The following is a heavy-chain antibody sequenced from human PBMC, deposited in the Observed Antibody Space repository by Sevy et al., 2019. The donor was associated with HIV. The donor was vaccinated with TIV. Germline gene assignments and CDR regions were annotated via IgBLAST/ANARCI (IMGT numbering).Heavy chain of an antibody. CDR3: ARELQVGAPGDLDY. D-gene: IGHD3-10*01. Sequence: ASVKVSCKASGYSFTRYGFSWVRQAPGQGLEWMGWISVYNGNTNYAQNFQGRVTMTTDTSTTTAYMELRSLRSDDTAVYYCARELQVGAPGDLDYWGQGTLVTVSS. J-gene: IGHJ4*02. CDR1: GYSFTRYG. CDR2: ISVYNGNT. V-gene: IGHV1-18*01.